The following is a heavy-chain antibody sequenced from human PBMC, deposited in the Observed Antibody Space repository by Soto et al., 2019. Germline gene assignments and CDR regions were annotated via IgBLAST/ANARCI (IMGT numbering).Heavy chain of an antibody. Sequence: VQVLESGGGLVQPGGSLRLSCAASGFTFGSYVLCWVRQAPGKGLECVSTVSGSGGSTYYADSVRGRFTVSRDNSKNTLYLQMNSLRAEDTAVYYCAKAERTNYGDAFDIWGQGTMVTVSS. D-gene: IGHD4-17*01. CDR1: GFTFGSYV. CDR3: AKAERTNYGDAFDI. J-gene: IGHJ3*02. V-gene: IGHV3-23*01. CDR2: VSGSGGST.